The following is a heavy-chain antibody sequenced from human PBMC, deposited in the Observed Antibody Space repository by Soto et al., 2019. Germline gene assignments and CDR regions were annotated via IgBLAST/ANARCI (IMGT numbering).Heavy chain of an antibody. D-gene: IGHD3-9*01. CDR1: GGSISSGGYY. V-gene: IGHV4-31*03. CDR2: IYYSGST. CDR3: ARVDILTGYYRSFDY. J-gene: IGHJ4*02. Sequence: TLSLTCTVSGGSISSGGYYWSWIRQHPGKGLEWIGYIYYSGSTYYNPSLKSRVTISVDTSKNQFSLKLSSVTAAATAVYYCARVDILTGYYRSFDYWGQGTLVTGS.